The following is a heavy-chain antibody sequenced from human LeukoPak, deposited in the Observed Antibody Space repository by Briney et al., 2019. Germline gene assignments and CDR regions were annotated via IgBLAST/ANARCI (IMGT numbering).Heavy chain of an antibody. CDR3: ARGAAGGRDAFDI. D-gene: IGHD3-10*01. J-gene: IGHJ3*02. CDR1: GFTFSSYS. Sequence: GGSLRLSCAASGFTFSSYSMNWVRQAPGKGLQWVSYISSSNSTIYYADSVKGRFTIFRDNAKNSLYLQMNSLRAEDTAVYYCARGAAGGRDAFDIWGQGTMVTVSS. CDR2: ISSSNSTI. V-gene: IGHV3-48*01.